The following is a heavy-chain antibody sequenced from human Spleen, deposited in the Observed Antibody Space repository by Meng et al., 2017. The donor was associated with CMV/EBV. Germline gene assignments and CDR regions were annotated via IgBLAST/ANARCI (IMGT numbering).Heavy chain of an antibody. D-gene: IGHD3-22*01. J-gene: IGHJ4*02. Sequence: GGSLRLSCAASGFTFSNHAMHWVRQAPGKGLEWVALISSDGNNKYYADSVQGRFTISRDNAKNSLYLQMNSLRAEDSAVYYCARTMIVVVRDLYYFDYWGQGTLVTVSS. CDR3: ARTMIVVVRDLYYFDY. CDR1: GFTFSNHA. CDR2: ISSDGNNK. V-gene: IGHV3-30-3*01.